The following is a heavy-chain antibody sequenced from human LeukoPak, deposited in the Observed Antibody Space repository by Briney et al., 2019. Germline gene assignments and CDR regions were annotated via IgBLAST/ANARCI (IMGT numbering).Heavy chain of an antibody. V-gene: IGHV4-39*01. CDR1: GGSISSSSYY. CDR2: IYYSGST. J-gene: IGHJ4*02. Sequence: SETLSLTCTVSGGSISSSSYYWGWIRQPPGKGLEWIGSIYYSGSTYYNPSLKSRVTISVDTSKNQFSLKLSSVTAADTAVYYCARLGYSYGVGSFDYWGQGTLVTVSS. D-gene: IGHD5-18*01. CDR3: ARLGYSYGVGSFDY.